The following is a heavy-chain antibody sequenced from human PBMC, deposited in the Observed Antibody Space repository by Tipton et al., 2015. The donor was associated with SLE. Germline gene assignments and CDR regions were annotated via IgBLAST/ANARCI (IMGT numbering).Heavy chain of an antibody. CDR2: INHRGST. CDR3: ARPAVLHGDYGGDVFDI. J-gene: IGHJ3*02. V-gene: IGHV4-39*07. CDR1: GGSISSSSYY. D-gene: IGHD4-17*01. Sequence: TLSLTCTVSGGSISSSSYYWGWIRQPPGKGVEWIGEINHRGSTNYNPSLKSRVTISVDTSKNHFSLKLRSVTAAGTAVYYCARPAVLHGDYGGDVFDIWGQGTMVTVSS.